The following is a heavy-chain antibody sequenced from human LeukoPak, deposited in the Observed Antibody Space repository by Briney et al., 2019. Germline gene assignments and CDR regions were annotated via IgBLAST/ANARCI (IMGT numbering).Heavy chain of an antibody. CDR2: IYHSGST. CDR3: ARERQIAVVTGSTFYL. J-gene: IGHJ3*01. V-gene: IGHV4-59*12. D-gene: IGHD1-14*01. Sequence: SETLSLTCTVSGGSISSYYWSWIRQPPGKGLEWVGSIYHSGSTYSNPSLKSRVSISVDKSKNQFSLKLISVTAADTAVYYCARERQIAVVTGSTFYLWGPGALVIVSA. CDR1: GGSISSYY.